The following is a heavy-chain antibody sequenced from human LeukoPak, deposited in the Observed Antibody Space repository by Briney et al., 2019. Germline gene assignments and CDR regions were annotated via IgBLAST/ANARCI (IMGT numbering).Heavy chain of an antibody. CDR1: GFNFGRYT. D-gene: IGHD3-10*02. CDR3: AKELDTMFFVY. CDR2: AGWAGGTT. J-gene: IGHJ4*02. V-gene: IGHV3-43*01. Sequence: GGSLRLSCATSGFNFGRYTIHWVRQAPGKGLEWVSLAGWAGGTTFYSDSVRGRFTISRDSGRKSVYLQMNSLTTDDTAFYFCAKELDTMFFVYWGQGALVTVSS.